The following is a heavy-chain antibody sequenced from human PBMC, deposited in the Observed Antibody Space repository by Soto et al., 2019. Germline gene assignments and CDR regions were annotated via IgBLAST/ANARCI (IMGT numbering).Heavy chain of an antibody. CDR3: ARDPVGATYFDY. CDR2: IYHIGRT. V-gene: IGHV4-59*01. Sequence: SETLSLTCTVDSISTYYWNWIRQPPGKGLEWIGYIYHIGRTNYNPSLKSRVTISIDTSKNQFSLKLSSVTAADTAVYYCARDPVGATYFDYWGQGALVTVSS. D-gene: IGHD1-26*01. J-gene: IGHJ4*02. CDR1: DSISTYY.